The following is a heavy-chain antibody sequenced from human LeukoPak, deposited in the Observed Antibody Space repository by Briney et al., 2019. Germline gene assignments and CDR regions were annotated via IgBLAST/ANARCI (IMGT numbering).Heavy chain of an antibody. CDR3: ARRYYYDSSGINWFDP. J-gene: IGHJ5*02. CDR2: IYYSGST. V-gene: IGHV4-59*08. D-gene: IGHD3-22*01. CDR1: GGSISSYY. Sequence: SETLSLTCTVSGGSISSYYWSWIRQPPGKGLGWIGYIYYSGSTNYNPSLKSRVTISVDTSKNQFSLKLSSVTAADTAVYYCARRYYYDSSGINWFDPWGQGTLVTVSS.